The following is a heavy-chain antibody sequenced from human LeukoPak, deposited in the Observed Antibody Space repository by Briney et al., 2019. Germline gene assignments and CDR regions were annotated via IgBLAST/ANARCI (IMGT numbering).Heavy chain of an antibody. CDR2: ISSSGSTI. V-gene: IGHV3-11*01. CDR3: ASPIVVVVAATPLDV. D-gene: IGHD2-15*01. J-gene: IGHJ6*02. Sequence: PGGSLRLSCAVSGFTFSDYYMSWIRQAPGKGLEWVSYISSSGSTIYYADSVKGRFTISRDNAKNSLYLQMNSLRSEDTAVYYCASPIVVVVAATPLDVWGQGTTVTVSS. CDR1: GFTFSDYY.